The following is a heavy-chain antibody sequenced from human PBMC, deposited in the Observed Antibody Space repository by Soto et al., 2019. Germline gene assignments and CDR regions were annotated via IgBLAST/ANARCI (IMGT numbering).Heavy chain of an antibody. V-gene: IGHV4-30-2*01. Sequence: PSETLSLTCAVSGGSISSGGYSWSWIRQPPGKGLEWIGYIYHSGSTYYNPSLKSRVTISVDRSKNQFSLKLSSVTAADTAVYYCPRNRLGFCISPTSYPASFAYWAQGPRAPSPQ. CDR2: IYHSGST. CDR3: PRNRLGFCISPTSYPASFAY. D-gene: IGHD2-2*01. CDR1: GGSISSGGYS. J-gene: IGHJ4*02.